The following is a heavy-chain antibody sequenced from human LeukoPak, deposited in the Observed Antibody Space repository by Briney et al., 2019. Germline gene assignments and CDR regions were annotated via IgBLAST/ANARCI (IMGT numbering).Heavy chain of an antibody. CDR2: MNHSGST. CDR1: GGSFSGYY. J-gene: IGHJ4*02. V-gene: IGHV4-34*01. Sequence: PSETLSLTCAVYGGSFSGYYWSWIRQPPGKGLEWIGEMNHSGSTNYNPSLKSRVTISVDTSKNQFSLKLSSVTAADTAVYYCARDLDYGSNSGFDYWGQGTLVTVSS. D-gene: IGHD4-23*01. CDR3: ARDLDYGSNSGFDY.